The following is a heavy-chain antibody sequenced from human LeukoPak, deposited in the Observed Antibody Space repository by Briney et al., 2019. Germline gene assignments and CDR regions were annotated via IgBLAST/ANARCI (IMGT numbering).Heavy chain of an antibody. Sequence: GGSLRLSCAASGFTVSNNYMSWVRQAPGKGLEWVSVMYRGGSTYYADAVQGRFTMSRDNSKNTLYLQMKSLRAEDTAVYYCAKWRGGELEPIFDYWGQGTLVTVSS. V-gene: IGHV3-66*01. CDR2: MYRGGST. D-gene: IGHD1-1*01. CDR1: GFTVSNNY. CDR3: AKWRGGELEPIFDY. J-gene: IGHJ4*02.